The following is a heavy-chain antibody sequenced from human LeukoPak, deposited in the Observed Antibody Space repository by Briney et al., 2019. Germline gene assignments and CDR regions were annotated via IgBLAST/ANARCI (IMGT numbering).Heavy chain of an antibody. D-gene: IGHD4-23*01. CDR2: IIPILGIA. V-gene: IGHV1-69*02. Sequence: GASVKGSCKASGGTFSSYTISWVRQAPGQGLEWMGRIIPILGIANSAQKFQGRGTITADKSTTTAYVEMSSLRCEDTAVYYCAGGESTVVTGGGDIWGQGTMVTVSS. CDR3: AGGESTVVTGGGDI. J-gene: IGHJ3*02. CDR1: GGTFSSYT.